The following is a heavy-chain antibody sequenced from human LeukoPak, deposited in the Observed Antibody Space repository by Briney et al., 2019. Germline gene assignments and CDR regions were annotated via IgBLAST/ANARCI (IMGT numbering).Heavy chain of an antibody. CDR3: ARERYSSGWYDY. D-gene: IGHD6-19*01. CDR2: ISGSGGSA. J-gene: IGHJ4*02. V-gene: IGHV3-23*01. Sequence: GGSLRLSCAASGYTFNRHAMSWVRQAPGKGLEWVSAISGSGGSAYYADSVRGRFTISRDNAKNSLYLQMNSLRAEDTAVYYCARERYSSGWYDYWGQGTLVTVSS. CDR1: GYTFNRHA.